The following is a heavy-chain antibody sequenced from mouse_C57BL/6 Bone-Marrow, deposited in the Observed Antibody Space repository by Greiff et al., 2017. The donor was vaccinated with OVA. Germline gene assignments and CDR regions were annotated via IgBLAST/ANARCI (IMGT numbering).Heavy chain of an antibody. CDR1: GYTFTSYW. Sequence: QVQLKQSGAELVKPGASVKMSCKASGYTFTSYWITWVKQRPGQGLEWIGDIYPGSGSTNYHEKFKSKATLTVDTFSSKAYMQLSRLTAEDSAVYYGARPYDGFYWYIDVWGTGTTVTVSS. J-gene: IGHJ1*03. V-gene: IGHV1-55*01. CDR3: ARPYDGFYWYIDV. D-gene: IGHD2-3*01. CDR2: IYPGSGST.